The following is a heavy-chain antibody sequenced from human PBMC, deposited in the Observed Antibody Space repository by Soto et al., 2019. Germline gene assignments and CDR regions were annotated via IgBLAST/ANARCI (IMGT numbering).Heavy chain of an antibody. CDR1: SDSIAGENW. Sequence: QVQLQESGPGLVKPSETLSLTCTVSSDSIAGENWWSWVRQPPGMGLEGIGEIFHTGGTNYNPSLKSRVPMEVGKSNNQFSLQLVSATAADTAVYHCARVLSTGRGWMYHLDFWGPGTLVSVSS. V-gene: IGHV4-4*02. D-gene: IGHD2-2*01. J-gene: IGHJ4*02. CDR2: IFHTGGT. CDR3: ARVLSTGRGWMYHLDF.